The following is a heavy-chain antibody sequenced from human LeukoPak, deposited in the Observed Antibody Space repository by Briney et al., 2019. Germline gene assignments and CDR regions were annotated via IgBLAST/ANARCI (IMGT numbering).Heavy chain of an antibody. D-gene: IGHD2/OR15-2a*01. CDR2: IYYSGST. CDR3: ARLLTTEGDWFDP. J-gene: IGHJ5*02. CDR1: GGSISSYY. V-gene: IGHV4-59*01. Sequence: SETLSLTCTVSGGSISSYYWSWIRQPPGKGLEWIGYIYYSGSTNYNPSLKSRVTISVDTSKNQFSLKLSSVTAADTAVYYCARLLTTEGDWFDPWGQGTLVTVSP.